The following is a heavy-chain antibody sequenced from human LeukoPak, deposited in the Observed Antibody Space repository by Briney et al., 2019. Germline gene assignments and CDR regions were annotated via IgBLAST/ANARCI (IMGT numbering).Heavy chain of an antibody. CDR2: ISNDGRFQ. Sequence: GRSLRLSCAASGFIFRNYAMHWVRQAPGKGLEWVAVISNDGRFQLYADSVKGRFTISRDNSKNTLNLVMNSLRAEDTAVYYCEKDIAVPVNALPEDYQRWGQGTLVTVSS. J-gene: IGHJ1*01. CDR3: EKDIAVPVNALPEDYQR. CDR1: GFIFRNYA. D-gene: IGHD6-19*01. V-gene: IGHV3-30-3*02.